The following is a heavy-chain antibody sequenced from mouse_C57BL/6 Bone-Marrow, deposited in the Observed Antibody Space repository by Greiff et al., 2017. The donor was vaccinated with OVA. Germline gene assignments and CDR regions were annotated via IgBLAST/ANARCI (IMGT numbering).Heavy chain of an antibody. J-gene: IGHJ2*01. CDR2: IDPYSGGT. D-gene: IGHD1-1*01. CDR3: ARGDYYGSSYYFDY. Sequence: VKLQQPGAELVKPGASVKLSCKASGYTFTSYWMHWVKQRPGRGLEWIGRIDPYSGGTKYNEKFKSKATLTVDKPSSTAYMQLSSLTSEDSAVYYCARGDYYGSSYYFDYWGQGTTLTVSS. CDR1: GYTFTSYW. V-gene: IGHV1-72*01.